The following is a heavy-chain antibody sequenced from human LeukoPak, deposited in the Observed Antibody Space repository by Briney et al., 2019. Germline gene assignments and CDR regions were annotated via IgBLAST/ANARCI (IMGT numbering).Heavy chain of an antibody. CDR1: GFTFSSYA. D-gene: IGHD3-22*01. CDR2: TSGSGGST. CDR3: AKDQAHDYYDSSGLDAFDI. V-gene: IGHV3-23*01. J-gene: IGHJ3*02. Sequence: GGSLRLSCAASGFTFSSYAMSWVRQAPGRGLEWVSGTSGSGGSTYYADSVKGRFTISRDNSKNTLYLQMNSLRAEDTAVYYCAKDQAHDYYDSSGLDAFDIWGQGAMVTVSS.